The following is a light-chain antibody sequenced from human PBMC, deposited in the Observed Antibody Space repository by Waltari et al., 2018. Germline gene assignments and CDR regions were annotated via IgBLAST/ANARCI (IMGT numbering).Light chain of an antibody. CDR2: EDN. V-gene: IGLV6-57*01. CDR3: QSYDGTIWV. Sequence: FLLPQPHSVSESPGETVTISCTRNSGNIAANYVQWFQQRPGRSPTTVIYEDNHRPSGVPDRYSASVDTSSNSASLTISGLKTEDEADYYCQSYDGTIWVFGGGTKLTVL. CDR1: SGNIAANY. J-gene: IGLJ3*02.